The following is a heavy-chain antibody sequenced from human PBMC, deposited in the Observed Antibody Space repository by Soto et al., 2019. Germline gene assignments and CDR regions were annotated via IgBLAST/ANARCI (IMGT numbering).Heavy chain of an antibody. J-gene: IGHJ4*02. CDR1: GGSISSYY. D-gene: IGHD4-17*01. CDR3: ARRYGDDFDY. Sequence: QVQLQESGPGLVKPSETLSLTCTVSGGSISSYYWSWIRQPPGKGLEWIGYIYYSGSTNYNPSLKSRVTISVDTSKNPFSLKLSSVTAADTAVYYCARRYGDDFDYWGQGTLVTVSS. V-gene: IGHV4-59*08. CDR2: IYYSGST.